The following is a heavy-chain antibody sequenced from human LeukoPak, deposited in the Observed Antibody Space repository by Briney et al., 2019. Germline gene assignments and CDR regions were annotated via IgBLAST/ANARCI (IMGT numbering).Heavy chain of an antibody. CDR2: ISGSGDST. Sequence: RRSLRLSCAASGFTFNSYAMSWVRQAPGKGLEWVSGISGSGDSTYYAASVEGRFAISRDNSKNTLYLEMNSLRADDTAIYYCAKGIKSPGDPWGQGTLVTVSS. D-gene: IGHD2/OR15-2a*01. CDR1: GFTFNSYA. V-gene: IGHV3-23*01. CDR3: AKGIKSPGDP. J-gene: IGHJ5*02.